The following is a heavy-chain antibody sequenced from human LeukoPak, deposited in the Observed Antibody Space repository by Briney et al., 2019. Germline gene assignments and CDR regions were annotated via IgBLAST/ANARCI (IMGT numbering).Heavy chain of an antibody. J-gene: IGHJ4*02. D-gene: IGHD3-22*01. Sequence: GGSLRLSCAASGFTFSSYWMSWVRQAPGKGLEWVANIKQDGSEKYYVDSVKGRFTISRDNAKNPLYLQMNSLRAEDTAVYYCARESGITMIVVVTQAVDYWGQGTLVTVSS. V-gene: IGHV3-7*01. CDR2: IKQDGSEK. CDR1: GFTFSSYW. CDR3: ARESGITMIVVVTQAVDY.